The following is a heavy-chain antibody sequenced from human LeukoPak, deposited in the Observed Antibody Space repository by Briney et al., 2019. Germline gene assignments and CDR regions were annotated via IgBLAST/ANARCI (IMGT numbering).Heavy chain of an antibody. V-gene: IGHV3-15*01. D-gene: IGHD3-22*01. Sequence: GGSLRLSCAASGFTFNNAWMSWVRQAPGKGLEWVGRIKSKTDGGTTDYAAPVKGRFTISRDDSKNTLYLQMNSLKTEDTAVYYCTTDSSGYYEGYFDYWGQGTLVTVSS. CDR1: GFTFNNAW. J-gene: IGHJ4*02. CDR3: TTDSSGYYEGYFDY. CDR2: IKSKTDGGTT.